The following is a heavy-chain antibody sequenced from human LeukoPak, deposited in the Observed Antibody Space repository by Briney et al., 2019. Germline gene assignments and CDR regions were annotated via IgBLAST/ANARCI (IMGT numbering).Heavy chain of an antibody. CDR2: IYYSAST. D-gene: IGHD4-11*01. CDR1: GGSVSSITYF. V-gene: IGHV4-39*01. Sequence: SETLSLTCTVSGGSVSSITYFWGWIRQPPGKGLEWIGSIYYSASTYYNPSLKSRVTMSVDTSKNQFCLKLSSVTAADTAVYCCARHVTSLDAFDIWGQGTMVTVSS. CDR3: ARHVTSLDAFDI. J-gene: IGHJ3*02.